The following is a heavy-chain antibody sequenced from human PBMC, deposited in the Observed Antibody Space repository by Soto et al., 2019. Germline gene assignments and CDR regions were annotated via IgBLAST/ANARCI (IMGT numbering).Heavy chain of an antibody. V-gene: IGHV3-23*01. CDR1: GFKFSNYA. CDR2: ISATGGGT. D-gene: IGHD3-16*01. CDR3: AKDRRAGGNSAFYFDF. Sequence: LRLSCAASGFKFSNYAMSWVRQAPGKGLEWVSLISATGGGTYYADSVKGRFTISRDNSHNTLYLQVHSLTAEDTAVYYCAKDRRAGGNSAFYFDFWGQGAQVTVYS. J-gene: IGHJ4*02.